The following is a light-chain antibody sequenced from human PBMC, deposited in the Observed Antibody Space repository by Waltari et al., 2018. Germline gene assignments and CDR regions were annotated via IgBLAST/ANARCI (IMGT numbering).Light chain of an antibody. CDR2: EVS. CDR3: SSYASSSHVV. V-gene: IGLV2-14*01. J-gene: IGLJ2*01. Sequence: QSALTQPASVSGSPGQSITISCTGTSSDVGGYNYVSWYQQHPGKAPKLMIYEVSNRPAGGSNRFSGSKSGNTASLTMSGLQAEDEADYYCSSYASSSHVVFGGGTKLTVL. CDR1: SSDVGGYNY.